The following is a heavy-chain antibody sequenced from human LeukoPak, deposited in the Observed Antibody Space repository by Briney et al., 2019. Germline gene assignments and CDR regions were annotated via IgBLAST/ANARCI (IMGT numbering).Heavy chain of an antibody. CDR3: ARDSGYDRNWFDP. J-gene: IGHJ5*02. D-gene: IGHD5-12*01. V-gene: IGHV4-39*07. CDR2: IYYSGST. Sequence: PSETLSLTGTVSGGSISSSSYYWGWIRQPPGKGLEWIGSIYYSGSTYYNPSLKSRVTISVDTSKNQFSLKLSSVTAADTAVYYCARDSGYDRNWFDPWGQGTLVTVSS. CDR1: GGSISSSSYY.